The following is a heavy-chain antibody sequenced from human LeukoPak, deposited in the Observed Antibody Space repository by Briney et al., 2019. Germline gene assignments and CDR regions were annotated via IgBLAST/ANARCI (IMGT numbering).Heavy chain of an antibody. CDR3: ASAYYDYIWGSYRSYYFDY. CDR2: ISQDGSER. V-gene: IGHV3-7*02. Sequence: PGGSLRLSCAASGFTFSSYWMSWVRQAPGKGLEWVANISQDGSERYYVDSVKGRFTISRDNAKKSLYLQMNSLRAEDTAVYYCASAYYDYIWGSYRSYYFDYWGQGTLVTVSS. D-gene: IGHD3-16*02. CDR1: GFTFSSYW. J-gene: IGHJ4*02.